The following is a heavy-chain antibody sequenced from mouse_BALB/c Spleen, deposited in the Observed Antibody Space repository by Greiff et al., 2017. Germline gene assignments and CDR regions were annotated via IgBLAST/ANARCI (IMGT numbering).Heavy chain of an antibody. Sequence: EVQLVESGGGLVQPGGSMKLSCVASGFTFSNYWMNWVRQSPEKGLEWVAEIRLKSNNYATHYAESVKGRFTISRDDSKSSVYLQMNNLRAEDTGIYYCTRRGYGRDWYFDVWGAGTTVTVSS. V-gene: IGHV6-6*02. J-gene: IGHJ1*01. D-gene: IGHD1-1*01. CDR2: IRLKSNNYAT. CDR1: GFTFSNYW. CDR3: TRRGYGRDWYFDV.